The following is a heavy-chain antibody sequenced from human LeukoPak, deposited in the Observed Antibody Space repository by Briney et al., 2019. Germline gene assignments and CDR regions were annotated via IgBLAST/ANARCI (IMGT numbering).Heavy chain of an antibody. Sequence: PGGSLRLSCAASGFTFSSYAMHWVRQAPGKGLEWVAVISYDGGNKYYADSVKGRFTISRDNSKNTLYLQMNSLRAEDTAVYYCARGARSYYYDSSGSHGAFDIWGQGTMVTVSS. J-gene: IGHJ3*02. D-gene: IGHD3-22*01. V-gene: IGHV3-30-3*01. CDR3: ARGARSYYYDSSGSHGAFDI. CDR1: GFTFSSYA. CDR2: ISYDGGNK.